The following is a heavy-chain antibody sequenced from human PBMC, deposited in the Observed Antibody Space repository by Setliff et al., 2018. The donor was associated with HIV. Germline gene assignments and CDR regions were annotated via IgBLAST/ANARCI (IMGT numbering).Heavy chain of an antibody. Sequence: SETLSLTCAVYGESFSRYYWSWIRQPPGKGLEWIGEVNHSGSTNYNPSLKSRVTISADTSKNQFSLKLTSVTAADTAVYYCATFRMAVAGTGDYFDNWGQGTLVTSPQ. J-gene: IGHJ4*02. D-gene: IGHD6-19*01. V-gene: IGHV4-34*01. CDR2: VNHSGST. CDR3: ATFRMAVAGTGDYFDN. CDR1: GESFSRYY.